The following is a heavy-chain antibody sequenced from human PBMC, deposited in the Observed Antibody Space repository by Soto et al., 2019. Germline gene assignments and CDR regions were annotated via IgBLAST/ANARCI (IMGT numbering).Heavy chain of an antibody. J-gene: IGHJ4*02. CDR1: GFIFSGYW. D-gene: IGHD3-10*01. Sequence: GGSLRLSCAASGFIFSGYWMGWVRQAPGKGLEWVANIKQDGSQEYYVDSVKGRFTISRDNAKNSLYLQMNSLRGDDTAVYYCARVRIPIGMYYYDYFDYWGQGTLVTVSS. V-gene: IGHV3-7*01. CDR3: ARVRIPIGMYYYDYFDY. CDR2: IKQDGSQE.